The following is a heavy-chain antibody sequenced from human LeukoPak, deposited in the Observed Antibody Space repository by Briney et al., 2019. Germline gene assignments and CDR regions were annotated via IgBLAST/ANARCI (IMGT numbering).Heavy chain of an antibody. Sequence: SETLSLTCTVSGGPISSYYWGWIRQPPGKGLEWIGSIYYSGSTYYNPSLKSRVTISVDTSKNQFSLKLSSVTAADTAVYYCARDPTQYDSSGPGSAFDIWGQGTMVTVSS. V-gene: IGHV4-39*07. CDR3: ARDPTQYDSSGPGSAFDI. CDR1: GGPISSYY. D-gene: IGHD3-22*01. CDR2: IYYSGST. J-gene: IGHJ3*02.